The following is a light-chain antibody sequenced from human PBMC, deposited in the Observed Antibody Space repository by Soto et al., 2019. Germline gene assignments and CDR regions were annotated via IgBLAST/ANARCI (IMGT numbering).Light chain of an antibody. J-gene: IGKJ4*01. CDR2: DAS. Sequence: EIVMTQSPATLSVSPGERATLSCRASQSVSSNLAWYHQKPGQAPRLLIYDASTMATGIPARFSGSGSGTEFTLTISSLQSEDFAVYYCQQYNKFPSLTFGGGTKVEIK. CDR1: QSVSSN. V-gene: IGKV3-15*01. CDR3: QQYNKFPSLT.